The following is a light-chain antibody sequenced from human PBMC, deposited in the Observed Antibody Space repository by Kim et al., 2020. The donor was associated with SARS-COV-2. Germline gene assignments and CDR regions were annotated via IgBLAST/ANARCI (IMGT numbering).Light chain of an antibody. V-gene: IGLV3-19*01. CDR2: GKY. CDR1: SGRNDE. CDR3: HSRDTSDNHPV. Sequence: WGQKERSRCEGDSGRNDEASWYQQRPGQATVLVIYGKYNRPSGIPDRFSGSSSVNTDPLTITGAQAEDEADYYCHSRDTSDNHPVFGTGTKVTVL. J-gene: IGLJ1*01.